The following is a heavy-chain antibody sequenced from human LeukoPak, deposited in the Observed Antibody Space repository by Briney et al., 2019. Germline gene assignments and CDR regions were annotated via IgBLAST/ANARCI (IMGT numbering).Heavy chain of an antibody. CDR1: GDSISSYY. V-gene: IGHV4-59*08. CDR2: IYYSGST. J-gene: IGHJ5*02. CDR3: ARLYYDSSRYPNWFDP. Sequence: SETLSLTCTVSGDSISSYYWSWIRQPPGKGLEWIGYIYYSGSTNYNPSLKSRVTKSVDTSRNQFSLKLSSVTAADTAVYYCARLYYDSSRYPNWFDPWGQGTLVTVSS. D-gene: IGHD3-22*01.